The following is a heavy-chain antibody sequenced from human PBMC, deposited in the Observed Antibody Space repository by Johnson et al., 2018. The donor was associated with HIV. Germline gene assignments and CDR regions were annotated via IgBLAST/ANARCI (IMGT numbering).Heavy chain of an antibody. D-gene: IGHD6-13*01. CDR1: GFTFSSYA. V-gene: IGHV3-30*14. CDR3: TSYFSYSSSWYSGVNAFDI. CDR2: ISYDGSNK. Sequence: QVQLVESGGGVVQTGRSLRLSCAASGFTFSSYAMPWVRQAPGKGLEWVAVISYDGSNKYYADSVKGRFTISRDNSKNTLYLQMNSLKTEDTAVYYCTSYFSYSSSWYSGVNAFDIWGQGTMVTVSS. J-gene: IGHJ3*02.